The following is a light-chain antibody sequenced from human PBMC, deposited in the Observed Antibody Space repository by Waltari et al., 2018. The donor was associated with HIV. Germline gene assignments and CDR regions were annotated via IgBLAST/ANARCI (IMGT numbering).Light chain of an antibody. CDR3: KTWDHNIRV. J-gene: IGLJ3*02. V-gene: IGLV4-60*03. CDR2: REGKGYD. CDR1: SGHSSYI. Sequence: QPVLTQSSSAYASLGSSVKLTCTLSSGHSSYIIAWHQQQPGEAPRYLIKREGKGYDNKGSGVPDRFSSSSSGADRYLTMSNDQSEDEAEYYCKTWDHNIRVFGGGTKLTVL.